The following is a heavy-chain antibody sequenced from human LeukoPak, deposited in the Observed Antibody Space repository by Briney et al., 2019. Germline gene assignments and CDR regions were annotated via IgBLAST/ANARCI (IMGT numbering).Heavy chain of an antibody. V-gene: IGHV3-30*18. CDR2: ISYDGSNK. J-gene: IGHJ4*02. CDR3: AKDRTGSFDY. CDR1: GFTFSSYG. D-gene: IGHD1-1*01. Sequence: GRSLRLSCAASGFTFSSYGMHWVRQAPGKGLEWVAVISYDGSNKYYADSVKGRFTISRDNSKNTLYLQTNSLRAEDTAVYYCAKDRTGSFDYWGQGTLVTVSS.